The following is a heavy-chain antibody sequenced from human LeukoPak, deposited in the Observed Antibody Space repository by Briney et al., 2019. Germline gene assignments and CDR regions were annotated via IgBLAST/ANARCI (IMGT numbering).Heavy chain of an antibody. D-gene: IGHD3-22*01. CDR1: GFTFSTYS. V-gene: IGHV3-21*01. Sequence: TGGSLRLSCAASGFTFSTYSMNWVRQAPGKGLEWVSTITTTGSDMYYADSVKGRFTISRDNAKNSLYLQMNSLRAEDTAVYYRARDRNGYYHLDFWGQGTLVTVSS. CDR2: ITTTGSDM. J-gene: IGHJ4*02. CDR3: ARDRNGYYHLDF.